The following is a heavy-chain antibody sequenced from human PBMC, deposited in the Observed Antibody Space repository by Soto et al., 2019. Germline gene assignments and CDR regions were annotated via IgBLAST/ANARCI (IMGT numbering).Heavy chain of an antibody. D-gene: IGHD2-15*01. CDR3: ARTCSGGTCSFDY. Sequence: GGSLRLSCAASGFTFSSYGMHWVRQAPGKGLEWVSVIYSGGSTYYADSVKGRFTISRDNSENTLYLQMNSLRAEDTAVYYCARTCSGGTCSFDYWGQGTLVTVS. V-gene: IGHV3-66*01. CDR1: GFTFSSYG. CDR2: IYSGGST. J-gene: IGHJ4*02.